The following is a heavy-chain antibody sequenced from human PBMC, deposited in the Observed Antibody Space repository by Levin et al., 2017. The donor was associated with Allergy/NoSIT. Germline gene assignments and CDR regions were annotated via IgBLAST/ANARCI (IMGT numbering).Heavy chain of an antibody. V-gene: IGHV3-66*01. J-gene: IGHJ4*02. CDR2: IYSGGST. CDR1: FFPFLLPS. CDR3: ARGRLSWNAYYFDY. Sequence: GESLNLSFSSSFFPFLLPSLLCFLPSPFKGLACVSVIYSGGSTYYADSVKGRFTISRDNSKNTLYLQMNSLRAEDTAVYYCARGRLSWNAYYFDYWGQGTLVTVSS. D-gene: IGHD1-1*01.